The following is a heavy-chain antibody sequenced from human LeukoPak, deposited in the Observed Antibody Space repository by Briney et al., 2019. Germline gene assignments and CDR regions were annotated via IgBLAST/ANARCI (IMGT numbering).Heavy chain of an antibody. CDR1: GGSISSGGYS. D-gene: IGHD3-22*01. J-gene: IGHJ5*02. Sequence: SQTLSLTCTVSGGSISSGGYSWSWIRQPPGQGLEWIGYIYNRGGTYYNPSLKSRVTITLDTSKNQFSLTLTSMTAAYTAVYYFTGRPYDYDSKGWFVPWGQGTLVTVSS. V-gene: IGHV4-30-2*01. CDR3: TGRPYDYDSKGWFVP. CDR2: IYNRGGT.